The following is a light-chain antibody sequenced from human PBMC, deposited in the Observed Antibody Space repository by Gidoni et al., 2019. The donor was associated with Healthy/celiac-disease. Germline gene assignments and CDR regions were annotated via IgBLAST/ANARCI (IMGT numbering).Light chain of an antibody. CDR2: AAS. Sequence: DIQMTQSPSSLSASVGDRVTITCRASQSISSYLNWYQQKPGKAPKLLIYAASSLQSGVPSRFSGSRSGTDFNLTISSLQPEDFATYYCQQSYRTPFTFXPXTKVDIK. V-gene: IGKV1-39*01. CDR3: QQSYRTPFT. J-gene: IGKJ3*01. CDR1: QSISSY.